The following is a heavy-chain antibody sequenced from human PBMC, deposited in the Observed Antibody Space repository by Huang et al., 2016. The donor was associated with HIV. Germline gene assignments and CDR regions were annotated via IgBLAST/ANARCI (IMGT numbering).Heavy chain of an antibody. CDR1: GYIFTSYY. D-gene: IGHD4-4*01. CDR3: ARDLRRLGYSNLFYY. J-gene: IGHJ4*02. V-gene: IGHV1-46*01. CDR2: INPSGGST. Sequence: QVQLVQSGAEVRKPGASVRIYCKASGYIFTSYYMHWVRQATGQGLEWMGIINPSGGSTTYPQKFQGRVTVTRDTSTRTVYMELSSLRSEDTAVYYCARDLRRLGYSNLFYYWGQGTLVTVSS.